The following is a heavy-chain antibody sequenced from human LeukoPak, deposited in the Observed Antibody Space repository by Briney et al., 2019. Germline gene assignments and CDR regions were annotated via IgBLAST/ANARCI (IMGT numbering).Heavy chain of an antibody. D-gene: IGHD5-12*01. Sequence: PGGSLRLSCAASGFTFSHYWMTWVRQAPGKGLEWVAHINQDGSEEHYMDSVKARFTISRDNAKNSLSLLMNSLRAEDTAVYYCVRDGGVSGYDLLDYWGQGTLVAVSS. CDR3: VRDGGVSGYDLLDY. CDR2: INQDGSEE. J-gene: IGHJ4*02. CDR1: GFTFSHYW. V-gene: IGHV3-7*01.